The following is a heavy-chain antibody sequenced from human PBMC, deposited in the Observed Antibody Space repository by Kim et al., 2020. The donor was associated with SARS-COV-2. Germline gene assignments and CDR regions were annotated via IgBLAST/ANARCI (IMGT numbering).Heavy chain of an antibody. Sequence: KGNTKYAQEHKDRVTMSTDTSTTTAYMELRSLRSDDTAVYYCARDGDLPYYWGQGTLVTVST. CDR3: ARDGDLPYY. D-gene: IGHD7-27*01. CDR2: KGNT. V-gene: IGHV1-18*01. J-gene: IGHJ4*02.